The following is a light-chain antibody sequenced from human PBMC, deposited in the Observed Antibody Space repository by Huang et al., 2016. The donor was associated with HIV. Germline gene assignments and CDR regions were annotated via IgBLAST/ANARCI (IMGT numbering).Light chain of an antibody. CDR2: DAS. Sequence: EIVLTQSPATLSLSPGERATLSCRASQSVSSYLAWYQQKPGQAPRLLIYDASNRATGIPVRCSGSGPGTDFTLTISSLEPEDFAVYYCQQRSNWPFTFGQGTRLEIK. CDR1: QSVSSY. CDR3: QQRSNWPFT. V-gene: IGKV3D-11*02. J-gene: IGKJ5*01.